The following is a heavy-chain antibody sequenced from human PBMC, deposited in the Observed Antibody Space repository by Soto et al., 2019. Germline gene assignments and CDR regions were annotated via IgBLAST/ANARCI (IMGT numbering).Heavy chain of an antibody. Sequence: QVQLVQSGAEVKKPGSSVKVSCKDSGGTFSTYSMFWVRQAPGQGLEWMGRIIPMLGIANHAQRFQDRVTITADESTATAHMELSSLRSEDTALYYCTIGSWSGEVFDIWGQGIMVTVSS. CDR3: TIGSWSGEVFDI. CDR2: IIPMLGIA. D-gene: IGHD2-21*01. V-gene: IGHV1-69*02. J-gene: IGHJ3*02. CDR1: GGTFSTYS.